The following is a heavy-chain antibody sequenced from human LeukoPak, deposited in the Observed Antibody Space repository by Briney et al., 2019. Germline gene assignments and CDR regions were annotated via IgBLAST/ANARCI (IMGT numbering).Heavy chain of an antibody. Sequence: SETLSRNCTVSGYSMAGGDYWCWIRQAPEKVLEWSGNIGHNGLTYYNPSLRSRVTMSVDTSKNKFSLKLNTVTAAATARYYCARAVNMAARPNVWFDPWGQGTLVTVSS. D-gene: IGHD6-6*01. J-gene: IGHJ5*02. CDR1: GYSMAGGDY. V-gene: IGHV4-38-2*02. CDR2: IGHNGLT. CDR3: ARAVNMAARPNVWFDP.